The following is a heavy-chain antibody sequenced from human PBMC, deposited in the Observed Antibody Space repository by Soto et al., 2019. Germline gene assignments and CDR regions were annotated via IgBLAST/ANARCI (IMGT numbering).Heavy chain of an antibody. D-gene: IGHD6-19*01. CDR3: ASSSGWTIALMDV. CDR1: GFTFSSYA. V-gene: IGHV3-30-3*01. CDR2: ISYDGSNK. Sequence: QVQLVESGGGVVQPGRSLRLSCAASGFTFSSYAMHWVRQAPGKGLEWVAVISYDGSNKYYADSVKGRFTISRDNSKNTVYLQMNSLRAEDTAVYYCASSSGWTIALMDVWGQGTTVTVSS. J-gene: IGHJ6*02.